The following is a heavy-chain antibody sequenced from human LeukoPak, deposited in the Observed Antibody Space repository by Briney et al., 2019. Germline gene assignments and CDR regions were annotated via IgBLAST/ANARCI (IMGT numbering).Heavy chain of an antibody. CDR1: GFTVSSNY. Sequence: GGSLRLSCAASGFTVSSNYMSWVRQVPGKGLEWVSVIYSGGSTYYADSVKGRFTISRDNSKNTLYLQMNSLRAEDTAVYYCARAYSSGWYIMDYWGQGTLVTVSS. V-gene: IGHV3-66*01. CDR3: ARAYSSGWYIMDY. D-gene: IGHD6-19*01. CDR2: IYSGGST. J-gene: IGHJ4*02.